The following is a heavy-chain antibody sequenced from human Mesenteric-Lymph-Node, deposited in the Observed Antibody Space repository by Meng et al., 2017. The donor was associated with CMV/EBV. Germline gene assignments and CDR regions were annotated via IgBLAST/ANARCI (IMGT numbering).Heavy chain of an antibody. CDR2: IYYSGST. V-gene: IGHV4-39*01. Sequence: QLQLQESGPGLVKPSETLSLTCTVPGGSISSSSYYWGWIRQPPGKGLEWIGSIYYSGSTYYNPSLKSRVTISVDTSKNQFSLKLSSVSDADTAVYYCARPHYYGSGSSPWFDPWGQGTLVTVSS. CDR3: ARPHYYGSGSSPWFDP. J-gene: IGHJ5*02. D-gene: IGHD3-10*01. CDR1: GGSISSSSYY.